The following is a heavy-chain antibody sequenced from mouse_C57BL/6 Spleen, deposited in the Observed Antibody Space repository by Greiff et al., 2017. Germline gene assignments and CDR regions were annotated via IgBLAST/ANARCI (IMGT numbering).Heavy chain of an antibody. CDR1: GYTFTGYW. CDR2: ILPGSGST. V-gene: IGHV1-9*01. Sequence: VQRVESGAELMKPGASVKLSCKATGYTFTGYWIEWVKQRPGHGLEWIGEILPGSGSTNYNEKFKGKATFTADTYSNTAYMQLSSLTTEDSAIYYCARSITTVPPYAMDYWGQGTSVTVSS. J-gene: IGHJ4*01. D-gene: IGHD1-1*01. CDR3: ARSITTVPPYAMDY.